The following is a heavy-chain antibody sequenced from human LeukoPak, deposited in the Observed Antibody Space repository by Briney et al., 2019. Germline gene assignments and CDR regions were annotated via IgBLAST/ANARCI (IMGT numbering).Heavy chain of an antibody. CDR3: ARETIYSYIDY. D-gene: IGHD5-18*01. V-gene: IGHV3-53*01. Sequence: GGSLRLSCAASGFTVSSNYMSWVRQAPGKGLEWVSVIYSGGSTCYADSVKGRFTISRDNSKNTLYLQMNSLRAEDTAVYYCARETIYSYIDYWGQGTLVTVSS. J-gene: IGHJ4*02. CDR2: IYSGGST. CDR1: GFTVSSNY.